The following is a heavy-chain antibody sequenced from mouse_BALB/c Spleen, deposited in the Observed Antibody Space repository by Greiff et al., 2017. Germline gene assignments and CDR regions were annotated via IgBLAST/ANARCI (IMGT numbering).Heavy chain of an antibody. V-gene: IGHV1-69*02. CDR2: IYPSDSYT. J-gene: IGHJ4*01. CDR1: GYTFTSYW. D-gene: IGHD2-1*01. Sequence: VQLQQPGAELVRPGASVKLSCKASGYTFTSYWINWVKQRPGQGLEWIGNIYPSDSYTNYNQKFKDKATLTVDKSSSTAYMQLSSPTSEDSAVYYCTRASTDYAMDYWGQGTSVTVAS. CDR3: TRASTDYAMDY.